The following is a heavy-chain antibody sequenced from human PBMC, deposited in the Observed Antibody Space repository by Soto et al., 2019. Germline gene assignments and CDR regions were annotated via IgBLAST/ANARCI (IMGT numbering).Heavy chain of an antibody. D-gene: IGHD6-13*01. J-gene: IGHJ4*02. V-gene: IGHV1-2*02. Sequence: ASVKVSCKASGYTFTGYYMHCVRQAPGQVLEWMGWINPNSGGTNYAQKFQGRVTMTRDTSISTACMELSRLRSDDTAVYYCARDKAAAGNRAFFDYWGQGTLVTVSS. CDR3: ARDKAAAGNRAFFDY. CDR2: INPNSGGT. CDR1: GYTFTGYY.